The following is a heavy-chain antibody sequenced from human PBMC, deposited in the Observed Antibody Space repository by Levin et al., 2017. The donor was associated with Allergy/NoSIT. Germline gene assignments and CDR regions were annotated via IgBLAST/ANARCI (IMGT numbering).Heavy chain of an antibody. Sequence: SQTLSLTCTVSGGSVRTPDYYWTWIRQPPGKGLEWIGYIHHTGSTTYNASLQSRVIMSVDKSENHFSLKVNSVTAADTAMYYCARVYGDHALGWFDPWGQGILVTVSS. V-gene: IGHV4-61*03. CDR2: IHHTGST. CDR3: ARVYGDHALGWFDP. J-gene: IGHJ5*02. CDR1: GGSVRTPDYY. D-gene: IGHD4-17*01.